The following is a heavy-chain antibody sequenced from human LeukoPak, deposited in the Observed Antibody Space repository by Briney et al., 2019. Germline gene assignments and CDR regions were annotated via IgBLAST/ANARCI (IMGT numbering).Heavy chain of an antibody. CDR1: GYTFTSYY. Sequence: GAPVKVSCKASGYTFTSYYMHWVRQAPGQGLEWMGIINPSGGSTSYAQKFQGRVTMTRDTSTSTVYMEVSSLRSEDTAVYYCARDVASSGYYWDWGQGILVTVSS. V-gene: IGHV1-46*01. D-gene: IGHD3-22*01. CDR3: ARDVASSGYYWD. CDR2: INPSGGST. J-gene: IGHJ4*02.